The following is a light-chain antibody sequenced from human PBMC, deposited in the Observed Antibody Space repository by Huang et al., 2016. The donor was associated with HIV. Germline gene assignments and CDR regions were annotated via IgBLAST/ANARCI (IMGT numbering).Light chain of an antibody. J-gene: IGKJ2*01. Sequence: EIVLTQNTTTLSVSPGGSATLTCKNRQTVHGHLAWYQQRPGQAPRRLMYGGSTRSAGVPARFSGSGSEVHFSLTSISLQSEDLGLYYCQQYDDWPPRHTFGQGT. V-gene: IGKV3-15*01. CDR1: QTVHGH. CDR2: GGS. CDR3: QQYDDWPPRHT.